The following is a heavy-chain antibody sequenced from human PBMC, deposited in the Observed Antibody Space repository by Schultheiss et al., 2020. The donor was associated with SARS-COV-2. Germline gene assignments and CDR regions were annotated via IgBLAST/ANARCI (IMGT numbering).Heavy chain of an antibody. CDR2: ISTSSSYI. V-gene: IGHV3-21*04. CDR1: GFTFDDYA. Sequence: GGSLRLSCAASGFTFDDYAMHWVRQAPGKGLEWVSSISTSSSYIYYADSLKGRFTISRDNSKNTLYLQMNSLRAEDTAVYYCARGSSSWYVEDWGQGTLVTVSS. CDR3: ARGSSSWYVED. J-gene: IGHJ4*02. D-gene: IGHD6-13*01.